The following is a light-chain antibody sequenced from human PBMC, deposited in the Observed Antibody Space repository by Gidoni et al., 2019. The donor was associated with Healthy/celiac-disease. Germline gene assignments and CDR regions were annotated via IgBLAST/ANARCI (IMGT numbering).Light chain of an antibody. CDR3: QAYDSSVV. J-gene: IGLJ2*01. V-gene: IGLV3-1*01. CDR2: QHY. Sequence: SYELTQPPSVSVSPGQTASITCSGDKSGDKNACWYQQKHGPPPVLFIYQHYKLPSGIPARFSGSNPGNTATLTISGTQSMDEADYYCQAYDSSVVFGGGTKLTVL. CDR1: KSGDKN.